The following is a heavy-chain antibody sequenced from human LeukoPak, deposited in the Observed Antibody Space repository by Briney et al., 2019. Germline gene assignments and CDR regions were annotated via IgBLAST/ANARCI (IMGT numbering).Heavy chain of an antibody. J-gene: IGHJ4*02. D-gene: IGHD6-13*01. CDR3: ARGERTGYSSSWFDY. CDR1: GGSISSSNW. Sequence: SETLSLTCAVSGGSISSSNWWSWVRQPPGKGLEWIGEIYHSGSTNYNPSLKSRVTISVDKSKNQFSLKLSSVTAADTAVYYCARGERTGYSSSWFDYWGQGTLVTVSS. V-gene: IGHV4-4*02. CDR2: IYHSGST.